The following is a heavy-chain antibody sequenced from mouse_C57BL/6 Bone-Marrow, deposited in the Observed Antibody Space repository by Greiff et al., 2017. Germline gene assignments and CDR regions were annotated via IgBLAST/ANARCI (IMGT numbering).Heavy chain of an antibody. CDR1: GFTFSNYW. J-gene: IGHJ3*01. CDR3: TGRAWFAD. Sequence: DVKLQESGGGFVHPGGSMTLSCVASGFTFSNYWMNWVRQSPEQGLEWVAQIRLKSANYATHYAVSVKGRFTISRADSKSSVYLPMNNLRAEDTGIYYCTGRAWFADWGQGTLVTVSA. CDR2: IRLKSANYAT. V-gene: IGHV6-3*01.